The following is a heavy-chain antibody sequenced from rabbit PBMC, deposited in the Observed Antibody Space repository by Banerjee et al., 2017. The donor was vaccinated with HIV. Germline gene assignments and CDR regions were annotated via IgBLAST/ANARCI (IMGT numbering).Heavy chain of an antibody. V-gene: IGHV1S45*01. J-gene: IGHJ4*01. D-gene: IGHD2-1*01. CDR3: ARGSAAMTMVITGFYFNL. Sequence: QEQLEESGGGLVQPGGSLKLSCKASGFDFSKTGVSWVRQAPGKGLESISCIYGGGGGSTWYASWAKGRFTISKTSSTTVTLQLTSLTAADTATYFCARGSAAMTMVITGFYFNLWGPGTLVTVS. CDR1: GFDFSKTG. CDR2: IYGGGGGST.